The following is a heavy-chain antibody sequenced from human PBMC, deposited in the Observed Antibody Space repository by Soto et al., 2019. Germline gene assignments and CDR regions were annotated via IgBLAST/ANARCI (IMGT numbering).Heavy chain of an antibody. Sequence: QVQLVQSGAEVKKPGSLVKVSCKASGGTFSSYAISRVRQAPGQGLEWMGGIIPIFGTGNYAQKFQGRVTITADESTSTAYMALSSLRSEDTAVYYCASDSADYYGSGIFPGVPWGQGTLVTLSS. CDR2: IIPIFGTG. CDR1: GGTFSSYA. D-gene: IGHD3-10*01. J-gene: IGHJ5*02. CDR3: ASDSADYYGSGIFPGVP. V-gene: IGHV1-69*01.